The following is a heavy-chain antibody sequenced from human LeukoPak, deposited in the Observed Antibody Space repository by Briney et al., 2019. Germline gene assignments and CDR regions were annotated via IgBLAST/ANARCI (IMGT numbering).Heavy chain of an antibody. CDR3: ARRLRRNYFDY. V-gene: IGHV3-48*03. CDR2: ISSSGSTI. CDR1: GFTFSSYA. J-gene: IGHJ4*02. Sequence: TGGSLRLSCAASGFTFSSYAMSWVRQAPGKGLEWVSYISSSGSTIYYADSVKGRFTISRDNAKNSLYLQMNSLRAEDTAVYYCARRLRRNYFDYWGQGTLVTVSS. D-gene: IGHD4-17*01.